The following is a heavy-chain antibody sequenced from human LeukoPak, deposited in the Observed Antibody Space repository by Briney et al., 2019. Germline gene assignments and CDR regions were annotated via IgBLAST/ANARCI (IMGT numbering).Heavy chain of an antibody. Sequence: SETLSLTCTVSGGSISSSSYYWGWIRQPPGKGLEWIGSIYYSGSTYYNPSLKSRVTISVDTSKNQFSLKLSSVTAADTAVYYCARPLGYCSSTSCDDAFDIWGQGTMVTVSS. J-gene: IGHJ3*02. V-gene: IGHV4-39*01. CDR1: GGSISSSSYY. D-gene: IGHD2-2*01. CDR3: ARPLGYCSSTSCDDAFDI. CDR2: IYYSGST.